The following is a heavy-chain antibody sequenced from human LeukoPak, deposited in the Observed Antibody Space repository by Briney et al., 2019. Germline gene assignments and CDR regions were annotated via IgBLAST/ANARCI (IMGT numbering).Heavy chain of an antibody. V-gene: IGHV3-30-3*01. CDR2: ISYDGSNK. CDR3: ARGGRRQVGVHGGVFDY. CDR1: GFTFSDLW. Sequence: GGSLRLSCAGSGFTFSDLWMTWVRQAPGKGLEWVAVISYDGSNKYYADSVKGRFTIARDNSKNTLYLQMNSLRAEDTAVYYCARGGRRQVGVHGGVFDYWGQGTLVTVSS. D-gene: IGHD1-26*01. J-gene: IGHJ4*02.